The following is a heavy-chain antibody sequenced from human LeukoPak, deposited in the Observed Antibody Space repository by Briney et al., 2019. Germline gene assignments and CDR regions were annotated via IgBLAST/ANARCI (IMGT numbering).Heavy chain of an antibody. CDR1: GFTFSSYE. Sequence: PGGSLRLSCAASGFTFSSYEMNWVRQAPGKGLEWVSYISSSGSTIYYADSVKGRFTISRDNAKNSLYLQMNSLRAEDTAMYYCARVLGGYRIHGNDYWGQGTLVTVSS. CDR3: ARVLGGYRIHGNDY. D-gene: IGHD5-12*01. V-gene: IGHV3-48*03. J-gene: IGHJ4*02. CDR2: ISSSGSTI.